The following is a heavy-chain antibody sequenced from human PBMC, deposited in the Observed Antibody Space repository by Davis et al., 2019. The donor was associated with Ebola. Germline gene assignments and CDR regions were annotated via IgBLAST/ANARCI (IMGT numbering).Heavy chain of an antibody. CDR1: GGSFSSYA. J-gene: IGHJ1*01. CDR3: ARIVSGRSVEH. D-gene: IGHD2-15*01. CDR2: IIPFYDTP. Sequence: AASVKISCKASGGSFSSYAINWIRQAPGQGPEWMGRIIPFYDTPDYAQKFLDRLTITADKDTTTGYMELSSLRSDDTAVYYCARIVSGRSVEHWGQGTPVTVSS. V-gene: IGHV1-69*06.